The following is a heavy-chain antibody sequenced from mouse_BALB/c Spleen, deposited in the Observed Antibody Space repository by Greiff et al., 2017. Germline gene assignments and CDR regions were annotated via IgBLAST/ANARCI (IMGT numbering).Heavy chain of an antibody. CDR3: ARAYRWGAMDY. CDR1: GYTFTDYW. CDR2: IDTSDSYT. V-gene: IGHV1-69*01. D-gene: IGHD1-1*02. Sequence: QVQLQQPGAELVMPGASVKMSCKASGYTFTDYWMHWVKQRPGQGLEWIGAIDTSDSYTSYNQKFKGKATLTVDESSSTAYMQLSSLTSEDSAVYYCARAYRWGAMDYWGQGTSVTVSA. J-gene: IGHJ4*01.